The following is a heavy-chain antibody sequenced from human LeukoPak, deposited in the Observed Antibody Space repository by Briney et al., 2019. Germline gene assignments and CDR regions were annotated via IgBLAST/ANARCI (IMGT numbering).Heavy chain of an antibody. J-gene: IGHJ6*02. CDR2: MNPNSGNT. D-gene: IGHD6-13*01. CDR1: GYTFTSYD. CDR3: ARQGGGAIAAAATQYYYYYGMDV. Sequence: ASVKVSCKASGYTFTSYDINWVRQATGQGLEWMGWMNPNSGNTGYAQKFQGRVTMTRNTSISTAYMELSSLRSEDTAVYYCARQGGGAIAAAATQYYYYYGMDVWGQGTTVTVSS. V-gene: IGHV1-8*01.